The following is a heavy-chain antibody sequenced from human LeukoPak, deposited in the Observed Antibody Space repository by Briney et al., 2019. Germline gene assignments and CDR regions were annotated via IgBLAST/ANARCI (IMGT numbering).Heavy chain of an antibody. J-gene: IGHJ4*02. Sequence: GGSLRLSCAASGFTFSNYWMSWVRQAPGKGLEWVSGINWNGDSTGYADSVKGRVTISRDNAKNSLYMQMSSLRAEDTALYYCARRSTYYDSSGYQGYYFDYWGQGTLVTVSS. V-gene: IGHV3-20*04. CDR3: ARRSTYYDSSGYQGYYFDY. CDR2: INWNGDST. D-gene: IGHD3-22*01. CDR1: GFTFSNYW.